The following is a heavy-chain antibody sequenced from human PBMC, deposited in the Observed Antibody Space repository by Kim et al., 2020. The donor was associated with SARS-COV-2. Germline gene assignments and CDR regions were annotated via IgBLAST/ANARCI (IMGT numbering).Heavy chain of an antibody. J-gene: IGHJ4*02. D-gene: IGHD6-19*01. V-gene: IGHV1-8*01. CDR3: ARTRRSIAVAGTSYFDY. Sequence: FQGRVTMTRNTSISTAYMELSSLRSEDTAVYYCARTRRSIAVAGTSYFDYWGQGTLVTVSS.